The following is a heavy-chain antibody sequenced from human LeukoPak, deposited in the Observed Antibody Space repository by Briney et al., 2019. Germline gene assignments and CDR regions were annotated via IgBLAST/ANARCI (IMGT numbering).Heavy chain of an antibody. CDR3: AKDFVVVPGNVNYFDY. D-gene: IGHD2-21*02. CDR1: GFTFSNYA. CDR2: ISGSGDNT. V-gene: IGHV3-23*01. J-gene: IGHJ4*02. Sequence: AGGSLRLSCAASGFTFSNYAMSWVRQAPGKGLGWVSAISGSGDNTYYADSVKGRFTLSRDNSKNTLYVQMKSLRAEDTAVYYCAKDFVVVPGNVNYFDYWGQGTLVTVSS.